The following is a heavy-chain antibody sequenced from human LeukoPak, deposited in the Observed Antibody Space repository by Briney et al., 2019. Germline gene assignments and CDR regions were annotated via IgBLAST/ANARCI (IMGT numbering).Heavy chain of an antibody. CDR1: GFPFSGYW. V-gene: IGHV3-7*01. J-gene: IGHJ4*02. D-gene: IGHD1-14*01. CDR2: IKQDGSEN. CDR3: ARDSFETDIDY. Sequence: GGSPRLSCAVSGFPFSGYWMTWVRQAPGKGLEWVANIKQDGSENYYVAAVKGRFTLSRDNTKNSLYLQMNSLRAEDTGVYYCARDSFETDIDYWGEGSLVTVSS.